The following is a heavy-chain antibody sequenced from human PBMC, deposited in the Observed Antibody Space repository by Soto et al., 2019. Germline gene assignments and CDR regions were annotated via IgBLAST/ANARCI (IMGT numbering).Heavy chain of an antibody. D-gene: IGHD3-10*01. CDR1: GGSFSGYY. Sequence: QVQLQQWGAGLLKPSETLSLTCAVYGGSFSGYYWSWIRQPPGKGLEWVGEINHSGSTNYNPSLKSRVTLTVDTSKDQSSLNLSSVTAADTAVYYCARAQPPFYGTKAGEYWGQGTLVTVSS. J-gene: IGHJ4*02. CDR3: ARAQPPFYGTKAGEY. CDR2: INHSGST. V-gene: IGHV4-34*01.